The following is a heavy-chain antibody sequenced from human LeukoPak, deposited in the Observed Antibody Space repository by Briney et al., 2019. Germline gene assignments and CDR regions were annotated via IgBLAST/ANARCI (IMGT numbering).Heavy chain of an antibody. J-gene: IGHJ6*03. Sequence: ASVKVSCKASGYTFTSYHLHWVRQAPGQGLEWMGIINPSGGSPNYTQKFQGRVTMTRDMSTSTVNMELSSVRSEDTAVYYCARAQGSYYHYYMDVWGKGTTVTVSS. CDR1: GYTFTSYH. V-gene: IGHV1-46*01. CDR3: ARAQGSYYHYYMDV. CDR2: INPSGGSP. D-gene: IGHD1-26*01.